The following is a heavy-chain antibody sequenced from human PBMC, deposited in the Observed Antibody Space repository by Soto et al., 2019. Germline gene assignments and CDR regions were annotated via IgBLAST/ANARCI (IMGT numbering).Heavy chain of an antibody. J-gene: IGHJ6*02. Sequence: VGSLRLSCAASGFTCSSYAMSWVRQAPGKGLEWVSAISGSGGSTYYADSVKGRFTISRDNSKNTLYLQMNSLRAEDTAVYYCAKGMGFAPYYYYGMDVWGQGTTVTVSS. CDR3: AKGMGFAPYYYYGMDV. V-gene: IGHV3-23*01. CDR1: GFTCSSYA. D-gene: IGHD1-26*01. CDR2: ISGSGGST.